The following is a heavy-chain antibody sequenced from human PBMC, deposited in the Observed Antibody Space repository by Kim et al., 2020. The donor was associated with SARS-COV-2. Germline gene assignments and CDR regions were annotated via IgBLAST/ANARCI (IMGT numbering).Heavy chain of an antibody. CDR3: ATGRTY. V-gene: IGHV3-48*02. CDR2: STGSSNI. J-gene: IGHJ4*02. Sequence: STGSSNIYYADSVKGRFTISRDNAKNSLYLQMNSLRDEDTAVYYCATGRTYWGQGTLVTVSS.